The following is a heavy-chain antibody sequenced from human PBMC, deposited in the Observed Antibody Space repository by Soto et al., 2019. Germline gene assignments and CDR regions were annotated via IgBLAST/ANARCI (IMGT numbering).Heavy chain of an antibody. V-gene: IGHV3-21*01. J-gene: IGHJ4*02. D-gene: IGHD3-3*01. CDR1: GFTFSSYS. CDR2: ISSSSSYI. CDR3: ARDGVEGWPSRPFDY. Sequence: EVHLVESGGGLVKPGGSLRLSCAASGFTFSSYSMNWVRQAPGKGLEWVSSISSSSSYIYYADSVKGRFTISRDNAKNSLYLQMNSLRAEDTAVYYCARDGVEGWPSRPFDYWGQGTLVTVSS.